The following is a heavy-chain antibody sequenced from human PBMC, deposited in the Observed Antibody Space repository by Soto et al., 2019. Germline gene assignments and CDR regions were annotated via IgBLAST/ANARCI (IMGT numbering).Heavy chain of an antibody. J-gene: IGHJ1*01. CDR2: IWYDGSNK. CDR1: GFTFSSYG. Sequence: GGSLRLSCAASGFTFSSYGMHWVRQAPGKGLEWVAVIWYDGSNKYYADSVKGRFTISRDNSKNTLYLQMNSLRAEETAVYYCSRGYYSCIGCVVYFQHWGQGTLVTVSS. CDR3: SRGYYSCIGCVVYFQH. V-gene: IGHV3-33*01. D-gene: IGHD2-21*01.